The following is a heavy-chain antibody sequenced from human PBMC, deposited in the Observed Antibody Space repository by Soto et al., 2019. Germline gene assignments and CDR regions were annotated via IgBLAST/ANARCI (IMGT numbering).Heavy chain of an antibody. V-gene: IGHV4-30-4*01. J-gene: IGHJ5*02. CDR1: GGSISSGDYY. CDR2: IYNSGDT. D-gene: IGHD4-17*01. CDR3: PRTGYGDYGWFDP. Sequence: PSETLSLTCTVSGGSISSGDYYWSWIRQSPGKGLEWIGNIYNSGDTHYNPTLKSRITISVDTSKNQFSLKLSSVTAADTAVYSCPRTGYGDYGWFDPWGLGTLVTVSS.